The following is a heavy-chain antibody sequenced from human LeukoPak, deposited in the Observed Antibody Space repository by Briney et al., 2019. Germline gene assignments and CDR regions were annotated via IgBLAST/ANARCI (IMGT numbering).Heavy chain of an antibody. CDR3: AKSSGGNWGYFDY. V-gene: IGHV3-30*02. J-gene: IGHJ4*02. CDR2: TRYDGSQN. D-gene: IGHD4-23*01. Sequence: PGGSLRLSCAASAFTFSTYGMHWVRQAPGKGLEWVSFTRYDGSQNYYADSVKGRFIISRDNSKITLYLQMNSLKAEDTAVYYCAKSSGGNWGYFDYWGQGTLVTVSS. CDR1: AFTFSTYG.